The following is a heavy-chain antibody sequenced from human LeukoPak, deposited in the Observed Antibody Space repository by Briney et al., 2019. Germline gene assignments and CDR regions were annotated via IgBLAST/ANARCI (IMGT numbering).Heavy chain of an antibody. CDR1: GGSISSYY. J-gene: IGHJ5*02. V-gene: IGHV4-59*01. Sequence: SDTLSLTCTVSGGSISSYYWSWIRQPPGKGLEWIGRIYGSGSTNYNPSLKSRVTLSVDTSKNQFSLKLSSVTAADMAVYYCAREGTSGTHLNWFDPWGQGTLVTVSS. CDR2: IYGSGST. CDR3: AREGTSGTHLNWFDP. D-gene: IGHD1-1*01.